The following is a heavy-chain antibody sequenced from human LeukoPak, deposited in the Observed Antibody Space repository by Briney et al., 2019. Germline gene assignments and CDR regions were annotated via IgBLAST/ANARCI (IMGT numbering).Heavy chain of an antibody. V-gene: IGHV3-30*02. CDR3: ASDADALTGTLYYFDY. J-gene: IGHJ4*02. CDR2: IRYDGSNK. Sequence: GGSLRLSCAASGFTFSSYGMHWVRQAPGKGLEWVAFIRYDGSNKYYADSVKGRFTISRDSSKNTLYLQMNSLRAEDTAVYYCASDADALTGTLYYFDYWGQGTLVTVSS. D-gene: IGHD1-7*01. CDR1: GFTFSSYG.